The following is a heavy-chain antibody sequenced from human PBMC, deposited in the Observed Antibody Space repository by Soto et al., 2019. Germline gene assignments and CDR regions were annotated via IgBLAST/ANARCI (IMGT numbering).Heavy chain of an antibody. CDR1: GYSFTSYW. V-gene: IGHV5-51*01. D-gene: IGHD2-21*02. J-gene: IGHJ6*02. CDR3: ARHDCGGDCYSRSSYYYYYGMDV. CDR2: IYPGDSDT. Sequence: PGESLKISCKGSGYSFTSYWIGWVRQMPGKGLEWMGIIYPGDSDTRYSPSFQGQVTISADKSISTAYLQWSSLKASDTAMYYCARHDCGGDCYSRSSYYYYYGMDVWGQGTTVTVS.